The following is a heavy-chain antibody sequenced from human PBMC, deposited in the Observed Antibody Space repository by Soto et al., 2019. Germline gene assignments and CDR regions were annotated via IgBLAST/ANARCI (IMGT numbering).Heavy chain of an antibody. CDR3: ATCDDFWSGYLYFHH. J-gene: IGHJ1*01. V-gene: IGHV5-51*01. CDR1: GYSFTSYW. D-gene: IGHD3-3*01. CDR2: IYPGDSNT. Sequence: PXESLTISVKGSGYSFTSYWIGLVRQMPGKGLEWMGIIYPGDSNTKYSPSFQGQVTISADKSISTTYLQWRSLKASDTAMYYCATCDDFWSGYLYFHHCGQGTLVTGSS.